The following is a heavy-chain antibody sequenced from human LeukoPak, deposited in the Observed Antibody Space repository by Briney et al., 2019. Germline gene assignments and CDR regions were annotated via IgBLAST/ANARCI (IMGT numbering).Heavy chain of an antibody. CDR3: TTGYCSSTSCYKGALDP. V-gene: IGHV3-15*01. CDR1: GFTFSNAW. J-gene: IGHJ5*02. CDR2: IKSKTDGGTT. D-gene: IGHD2-2*02. Sequence: GGSLRLSCAASGFTFSNAWMSWVRQAPGKGLEWVGRIKSKTDGGTTDYAAPVKGRFTISRDDSKNTLYLQMNSLKTEDTAVYYCTTGYCSSTSCYKGALDPWGQGTLVTVSS.